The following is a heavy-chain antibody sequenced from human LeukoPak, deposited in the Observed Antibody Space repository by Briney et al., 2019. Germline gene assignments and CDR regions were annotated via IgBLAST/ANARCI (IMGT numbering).Heavy chain of an antibody. CDR2: INWNGGST. V-gene: IGHV3-20*04. D-gene: IGHD4-17*01. Sequence: PGGSLRLSCAASGFTVSSNYMSWVRQARGKGLEWVSGINWNGGSTGYADSVKGRFTISRDNAKNSLYLQMNSLRAEDTALYYCASGGDYAHPFDIWGQGTMVTVSS. CDR3: ASGGDYAHPFDI. CDR1: GFTVSSNY. J-gene: IGHJ3*02.